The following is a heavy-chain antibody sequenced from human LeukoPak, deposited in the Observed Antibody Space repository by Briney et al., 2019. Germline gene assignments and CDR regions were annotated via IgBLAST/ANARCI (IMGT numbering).Heavy chain of an antibody. V-gene: IGHV3-13*01. D-gene: IGHD2-15*01. CDR1: GFTFSSYD. Sequence: GGSLRLSCAASGFTFSSYDLHWVRQAPGKGLEWVSAIGVTGDTYYADSVKGRCTISRENAANSLYLQMHSLRAGDTALYYCTREFCGSRAACAGGFYYDVWGRGTLVTVSS. CDR3: TREFCGSRAACAGGFYYDV. J-gene: IGHJ2*01. CDR2: IGVTGDT.